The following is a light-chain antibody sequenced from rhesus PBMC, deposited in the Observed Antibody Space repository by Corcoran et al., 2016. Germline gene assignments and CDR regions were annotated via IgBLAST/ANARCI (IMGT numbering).Light chain of an antibody. CDR2: AAS. Sequence: DIQMTQSPSSLSASVGDLVTVTCRASQGINKELSWYQQKPGKAPTLLTYAASNLQTGVSSRFSGSGFGKDYTLTISSLQSEDVATYYCLQDYATPYSFGQGTKVEIK. V-gene: IGKV1-94*01. CDR1: QGINKE. CDR3: LQDYATPYS. J-gene: IGKJ2*01.